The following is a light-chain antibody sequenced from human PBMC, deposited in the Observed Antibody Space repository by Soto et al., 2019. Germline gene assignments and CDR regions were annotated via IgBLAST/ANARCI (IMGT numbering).Light chain of an antibody. CDR2: GAS. J-gene: IGKJ1*01. Sequence: EIVLTQSPASLSLSLGERATLSCRASQSVDSAFFAWYQQTPGQPPRLLIHGASRRAAGIPDRVSGSGSGTAFSLTISRLEPEDFDVYYCQQYASSVTFGQGTKVEI. V-gene: IGKV3-20*01. CDR3: QQYASSVT. CDR1: QSVDSAF.